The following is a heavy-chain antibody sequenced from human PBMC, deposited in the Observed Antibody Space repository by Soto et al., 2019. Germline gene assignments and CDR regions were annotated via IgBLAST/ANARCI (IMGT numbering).Heavy chain of an antibody. CDR1: GFTFSGYW. CDR3: ASPVPMYYYDSSGYSPPHY. V-gene: IGHV3-7*01. J-gene: IGHJ4*02. Sequence: PGGSLRLSCAASGFTFSGYWMGWVRQAPGKGLEWVANIKQDGSEKYYVDSVKGRFTISRDNAKNSLYLQMNSLRAEDTAVYYCASPVPMYYYDSSGYSPPHYWGQGTLVTVSS. D-gene: IGHD3-22*01. CDR2: IKQDGSEK.